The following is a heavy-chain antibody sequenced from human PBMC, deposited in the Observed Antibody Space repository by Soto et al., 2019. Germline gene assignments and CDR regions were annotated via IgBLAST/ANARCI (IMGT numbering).Heavy chain of an antibody. Sequence: SETLSLTCTVSGGSISSYYWSWIRQPPGKGLEWIGYIYYSGSTNYNPSLKSRVTISVDTSKNQFSLKLSSVTAADTAVYYCARAVNTIFGAVRPYYYGMDVWGQGTTVTAP. CDR3: ARAVNTIFGAVRPYYYGMDV. J-gene: IGHJ6*02. D-gene: IGHD3-3*01. CDR2: IYYSGST. CDR1: GGSISSYY. V-gene: IGHV4-59*01.